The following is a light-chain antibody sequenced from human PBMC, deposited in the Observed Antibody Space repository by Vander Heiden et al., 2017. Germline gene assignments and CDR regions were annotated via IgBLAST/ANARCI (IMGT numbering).Light chain of an antibody. J-gene: IGKJ2*01. CDR3: MQALQTPPA. Sequence: EIVMTQSPLSLPVTPGEPASISCRSSQSLLQSNGYNYLDWYLQKPGQSPQLLIYLGSNRASGVPDRLSGSGSGTDFTLKISRVEAEDVGVYYCMQALQTPPAFGQGTKLEIK. CDR1: QSLLQSNGYNY. V-gene: IGKV2-28*01. CDR2: LGS.